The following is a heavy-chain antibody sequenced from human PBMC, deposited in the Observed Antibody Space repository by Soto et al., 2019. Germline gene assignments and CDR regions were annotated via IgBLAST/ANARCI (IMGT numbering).Heavy chain of an antibody. J-gene: IGHJ3*02. Sequence: EVQLVESGGGLVQPGRSLRLSCAASGFTFDDYAMHWVRQAPGKGLEWVSGISWNSGSIGYADSVKGRFTISRDNAKNSLYLQMNSLRAEDTALYYCAKDPWFGELLVGAFDIWGQGTMVTVSS. CDR3: AKDPWFGELLVGAFDI. D-gene: IGHD3-10*01. CDR1: GFTFDDYA. CDR2: ISWNSGSI. V-gene: IGHV3-9*01.